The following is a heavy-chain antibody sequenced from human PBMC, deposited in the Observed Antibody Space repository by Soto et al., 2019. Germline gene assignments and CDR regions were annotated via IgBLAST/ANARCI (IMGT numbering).Heavy chain of an antibody. D-gene: IGHD5-18*01. V-gene: IGHV4-30-4*01. CDR2: IYYSGST. Sequence: PSETLSLTCTVSGGSISSGDYYWSWIRQPPGKGLEWIGYIYYSGSTYYNPSLKSRVTISVDTSKNQFSLKLSSVTAADTAVYYCARDTRWMDTQYSPANFDYWGQGTLVTVSS. J-gene: IGHJ4*02. CDR3: ARDTRWMDTQYSPANFDY. CDR1: GGSISSGDYY.